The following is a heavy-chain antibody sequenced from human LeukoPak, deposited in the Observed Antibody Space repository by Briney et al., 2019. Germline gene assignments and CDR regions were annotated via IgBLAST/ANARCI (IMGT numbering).Heavy chain of an antibody. CDR2: IYYSGST. CDR1: GGSIGSYY. V-gene: IGHV4-59*08. D-gene: IGHD3-22*01. CDR3: ARHDSSGPGDY. Sequence: SETLSLTCTVSGGSIGSYYWSWIRQPPGKGLEWIGYIYYSGSTNYNPSLKSRVTISVDTSKNQFSLKLSSVTAADTAVYYCARHDSSGPGDYWGRGTLVTVSS. J-gene: IGHJ4*02.